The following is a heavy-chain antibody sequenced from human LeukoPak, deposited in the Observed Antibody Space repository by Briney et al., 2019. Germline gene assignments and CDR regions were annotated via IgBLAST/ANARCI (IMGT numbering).Heavy chain of an antibody. Sequence: GGSLRLSCAASGFTFSSYAMSWVRQAPGKGLEWVSTINNNGGSTSYADSVKGRFTISRDNSKNTLYLQMNSLRAEDTAVYYCAKGPYYSDYWGQGTLVTVSS. CDR1: GFTFSSYA. CDR3: AKGPYYSDY. J-gene: IGHJ4*02. CDR2: INNNGGST. V-gene: IGHV3-23*01.